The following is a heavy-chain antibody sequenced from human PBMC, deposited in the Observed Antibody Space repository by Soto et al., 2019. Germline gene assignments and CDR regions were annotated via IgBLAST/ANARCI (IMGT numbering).Heavy chain of an antibody. V-gene: IGHV3-23*01. CDR3: AKDLGSVGWFDP. J-gene: IGHJ5*02. Sequence: EVQLLESGGGLVQPGGSLRLSCAASGFTFSSYAMSWVRQAPGKGLEWVSAISGSGGSTYYADSVKGRFTISRDNSKNTLYLQMNSLRAEDTAVYYFAKDLGSVGWFDPWGQGTLVTVSS. D-gene: IGHD2-15*01. CDR2: ISGSGGST. CDR1: GFTFSSYA.